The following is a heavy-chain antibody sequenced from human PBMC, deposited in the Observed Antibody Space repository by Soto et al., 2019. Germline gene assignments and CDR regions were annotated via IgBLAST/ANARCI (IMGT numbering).Heavy chain of an antibody. J-gene: IGHJ6*02. Sequence: GGSLRLSCAASGFTFSSYSMNWVRQAPGKGLEWVAVISYDGSNKYYADSVKGRFTISRDNSKNTLYLQMNSLRAEDTAVYYCARDPRYFGYYYYYGMDVWGQGTTVTVSS. CDR3: ARDPRYFGYYYYYGMDV. V-gene: IGHV3-30*03. D-gene: IGHD3-9*01. CDR2: ISYDGSNK. CDR1: GFTFSSYS.